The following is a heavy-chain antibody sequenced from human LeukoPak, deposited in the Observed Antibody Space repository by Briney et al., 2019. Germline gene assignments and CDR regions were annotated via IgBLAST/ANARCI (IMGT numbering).Heavy chain of an antibody. Sequence: ASVKVSCKAAGYNFPAYFMHWVRQAPGQGLECMGWISPYSGNTDYAQKLQGRVTMTTDRSTTTAYMELRSLGFDDTAVYYCARTSGVSVAGSPYYFDFWGQGTLITVSS. CDR3: ARTSGVSVAGSPYYFDF. V-gene: IGHV1-18*01. CDR1: GYNFPAYF. J-gene: IGHJ4*02. D-gene: IGHD6-13*01. CDR2: ISPYSGNT.